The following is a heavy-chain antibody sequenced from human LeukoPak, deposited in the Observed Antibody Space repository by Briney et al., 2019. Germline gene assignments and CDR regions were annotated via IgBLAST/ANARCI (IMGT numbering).Heavy chain of an antibody. CDR1: GDSISSYY. Sequence: PSETLSLTCTVSGDSISSYYWSWIRQPPGKGLEWIGYIYYSGSTNYNPSLESRVTMSVDTSKNQFSLKLSSVTAADTAVYYCARVGATSDAFDIWGQGTMVTVSS. CDR2: IYYSGST. V-gene: IGHV4-59*12. J-gene: IGHJ3*02. D-gene: IGHD1-26*01. CDR3: ARVGATSDAFDI.